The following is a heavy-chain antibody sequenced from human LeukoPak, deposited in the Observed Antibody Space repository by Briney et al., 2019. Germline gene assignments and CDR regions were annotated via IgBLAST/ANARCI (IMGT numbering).Heavy chain of an antibody. CDR1: GFTFNSYA. D-gene: IGHD6-19*01. V-gene: IGHV3-23*01. J-gene: IGHJ4*02. CDR2: IRGSGGGT. Sequence: GGSLRLSCAASGFTFNSYAMSWVRQAPGKGLEWVSAIRGSGGGTYYADSVKGRFTISRDNSKNTLYLQMNSLRDEDTALYYCATSGIGVVGCVDYWGPGNLVTVSS. CDR3: ATSGIGVVGCVDY.